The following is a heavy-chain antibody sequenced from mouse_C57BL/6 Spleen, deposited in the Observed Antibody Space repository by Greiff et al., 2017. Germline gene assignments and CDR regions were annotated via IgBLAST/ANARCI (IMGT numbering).Heavy chain of an antibody. V-gene: IGHV10-3*01. D-gene: IGHD1-1*02. CDR3: VRDGGYYALDY. Sequence: DVMLVESGGGLVQPKGSLKLSCAASGFTFNTYAMHWVRQAPGKGLEWVARIRRKSSNYATYYADSVKDRFTISRDDSQSMLYLQMNNLKTEDTAMYYCVRDGGYYALDYWGQGTTLTVSS. CDR1: GFTFNTYA. J-gene: IGHJ2*01. CDR2: IRRKSSNYAT.